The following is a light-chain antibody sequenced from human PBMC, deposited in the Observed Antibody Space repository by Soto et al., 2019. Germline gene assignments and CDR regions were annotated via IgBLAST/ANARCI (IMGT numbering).Light chain of an antibody. CDR3: SSYADDDSCV. V-gene: IGLV2-8*01. CDR2: EVN. Sequence: QSALAQPPSASGSPGQSVTISCTGTSSDIGTYNSVSGYQHHPGKAPKLMIYEVNKRPSGVPDRFSGSKSGKTASLTVSGLQAGDEADYYCSSYADDDSCVFGGATKVTV. CDR1: SSDIGTYNS. J-gene: IGLJ2*01.